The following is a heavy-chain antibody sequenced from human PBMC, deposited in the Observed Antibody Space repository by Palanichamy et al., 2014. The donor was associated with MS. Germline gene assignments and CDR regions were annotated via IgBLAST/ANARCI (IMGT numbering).Heavy chain of an antibody. CDR3: ARGRVWVGRISYFYLDP. CDR2: TYYRSTWHH. Sequence: QVQLQQSGPGLVKPSQTLSLTCAISGDSVSSNSATWNWIGQSPSRGLEWLGRTYYRSTWHHDYAVPLKSRITINPDTSKNQFSLHLDSVTPEDTAVYFCARGRVWVGRISYFYLDPWGQGTLVTVSS. CDR1: GDSVSSNSAT. V-gene: IGHV6-1*01. D-gene: IGHD1-26*01. J-gene: IGHJ5*02.